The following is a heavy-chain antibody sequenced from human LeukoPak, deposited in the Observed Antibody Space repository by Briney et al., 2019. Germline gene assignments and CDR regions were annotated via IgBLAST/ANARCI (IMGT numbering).Heavy chain of an antibody. CDR2: FYYSGTT. CDR1: GVSISSYY. CDR3: ARQGGYTYGPGVY. Sequence: SETLSLTCTVSGVSISSYYWTWIRQPPGKGLEWMGYFYYSGTTKYNPSLKSRVTISVDTSKNQFSLRLSSVTAADTAVYYCARQGGYTYGPGVYWGQGTLVTVSS. J-gene: IGHJ4*02. D-gene: IGHD5-18*01. V-gene: IGHV4-59*08.